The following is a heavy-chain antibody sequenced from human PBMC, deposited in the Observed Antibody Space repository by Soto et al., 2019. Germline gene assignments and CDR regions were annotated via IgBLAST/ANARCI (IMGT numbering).Heavy chain of an antibody. J-gene: IGHJ6*02. CDR2: IYYSGST. V-gene: IGHV4-59*01. Sequence: SETLSLTCTVSGGSISSYYWSWIRQPPGKGLEWIGYIYYSGSTNYNPSPKSRVTISVDTSKNQFSLKLSSVTAADTAVYYCARDHSSGWSSVDYGMDVWGQGTTVTVSS. D-gene: IGHD6-19*01. CDR1: GGSISSYY. CDR3: ARDHSSGWSSVDYGMDV.